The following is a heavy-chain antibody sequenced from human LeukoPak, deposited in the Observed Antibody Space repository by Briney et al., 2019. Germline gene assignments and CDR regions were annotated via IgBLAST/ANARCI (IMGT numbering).Heavy chain of an antibody. CDR2: ISGSGGST. CDR1: GFTFSSYA. D-gene: IGHD6-19*01. J-gene: IGHJ1*01. V-gene: IGHV3-23*01. CDR3: AKHINVKAVADFQH. Sequence: GASLRLSCAASGFTFSSYAMSWVRQAPGKGLEWVSAISGSGGSTYYADSVKGRLIISRDNSKNTLYLQMNSLRAEDTAVYYCAKHINVKAVADFQHWGQGTLVTVSS.